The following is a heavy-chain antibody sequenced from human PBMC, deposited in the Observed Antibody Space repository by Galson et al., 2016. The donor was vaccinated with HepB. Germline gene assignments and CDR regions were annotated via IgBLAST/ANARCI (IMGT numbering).Heavy chain of an antibody. CDR1: GDSVASDSAA. Sequence: CAISGDSVASDSAAWIWIRRSPSRGLECLGRTYYRSRWYNDYAVSVKGRITINPDTSKNQFSLQLNSVTPEDTAVYYCARGRYYGSGSYPVGMDVWGQGTTVTVSS. V-gene: IGHV6-1*01. J-gene: IGHJ6*02. D-gene: IGHD3-10*01. CDR3: ARGRYYGSGSYPVGMDV. CDR2: TYYRSRWYN.